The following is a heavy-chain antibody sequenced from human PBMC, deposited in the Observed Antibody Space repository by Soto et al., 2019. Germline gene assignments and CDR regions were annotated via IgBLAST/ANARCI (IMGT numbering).Heavy chain of an antibody. CDR1: GYTFTGYY. Sequence: VASVKVSCKASGYTFTGYYMHWVRQAPGQGLEWMGWINPNSGGTNYAQKFQGRVTMTRDTSISTAYMELSRLRSDDTAVYYCARAPVWPRAPNWFDPWGQGTLVTVSS. V-gene: IGHV1-2*02. J-gene: IGHJ5*02. CDR2: INPNSGGT. CDR3: ARAPVWPRAPNWFDP.